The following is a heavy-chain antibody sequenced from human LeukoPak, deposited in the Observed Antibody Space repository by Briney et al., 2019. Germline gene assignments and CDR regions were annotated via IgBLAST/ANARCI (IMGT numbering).Heavy chain of an antibody. D-gene: IGHD4-17*01. Sequence: HPGGFLRLSCAASGFTFSNYAMIWVRQAPGKGLEWVSAIRGIRGTYSTEYADSVKDRFTISRDNSKSTLYLQMNSLRAEDTAVYYCGRDPNGDYIGAFDMWGQGTVVTVSS. CDR3: GRDPNGDYIGAFDM. V-gene: IGHV3-23*01. CDR2: IRGIRGTYST. CDR1: GFTFSNYA. J-gene: IGHJ3*02.